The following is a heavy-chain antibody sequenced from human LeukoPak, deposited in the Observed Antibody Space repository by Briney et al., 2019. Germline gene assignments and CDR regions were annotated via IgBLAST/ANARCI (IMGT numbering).Heavy chain of an antibody. V-gene: IGHV3-53*01. J-gene: IGHJ4*02. D-gene: IGHD1-26*01. Sequence: GGSLRLSCAASGFIVSGDFMSWVRQAPGKGLEWVSVIYSDGSTYYADSVKGRFTISRDNSKNTLDLQMTGLRAEDTAVYYCARERGRGRDSPWFDYWGQGTLVTVSS. CDR1: GFIVSGDF. CDR2: IYSDGST. CDR3: ARERGRGRDSPWFDY.